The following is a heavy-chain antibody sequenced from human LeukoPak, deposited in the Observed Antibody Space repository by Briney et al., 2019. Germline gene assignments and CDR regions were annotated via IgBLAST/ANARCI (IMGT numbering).Heavy chain of an antibody. CDR3: AKGGTNSVLTYSFDI. CDR2: ISGSGDIT. J-gene: IGHJ3*02. V-gene: IGHV3-23*01. D-gene: IGHD4-23*01. CDR1: GFTFSTSA. Sequence: GGSLRLSWAASGFTFSTSAMSWVRQAPGKGREWVSGISGSGDITYYADSVKGRFTISRDNSKITLYLQINSLRAEDTAVYYCAKGGTNSVLTYSFDIWGQGTMVTVSS.